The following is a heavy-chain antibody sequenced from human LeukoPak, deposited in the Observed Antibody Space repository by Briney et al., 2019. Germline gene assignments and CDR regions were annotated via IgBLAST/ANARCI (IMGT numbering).Heavy chain of an antibody. D-gene: IGHD3-3*02. J-gene: IGHJ5*02. Sequence: HPGGSLRLSCAASGFTMSNYGVSWVRQAPGKGLEWVSGIRSAVDTTHYADSVKGRFIISRDNSKNTLSLQLNSLRPEDTALYYCAKHFCMGLDCSLLASWGQGTLVTVSS. CDR1: GFTMSNYG. V-gene: IGHV3-23*01. CDR2: IRSAVDTT. CDR3: AKHFCMGLDCSLLAS.